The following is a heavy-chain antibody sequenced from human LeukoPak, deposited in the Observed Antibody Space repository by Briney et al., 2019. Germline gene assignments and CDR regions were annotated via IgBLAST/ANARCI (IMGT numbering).Heavy chain of an antibody. Sequence: GGSLRLSCAASGFTFSSYAMSWVRQAPGKGLEWVSTISDRGGSTYYADSVKGRLTISRDNAKNSLYLQMNSLRAEDTAVYYCARISPAYCGGDCYTNWFDPWGQGTLVTVSS. J-gene: IGHJ5*02. CDR2: ISDRGGST. CDR3: ARISPAYCGGDCYTNWFDP. CDR1: GFTFSSYA. V-gene: IGHV3-23*01. D-gene: IGHD2-21*02.